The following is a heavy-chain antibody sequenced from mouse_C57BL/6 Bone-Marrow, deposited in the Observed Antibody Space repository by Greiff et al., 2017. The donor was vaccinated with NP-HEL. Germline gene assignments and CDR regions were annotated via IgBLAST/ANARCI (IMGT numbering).Heavy chain of an antibody. CDR1: GYAFSSYW. CDR3: ARLQGWLLFYAMDY. Sequence: VKLQESGAELVKPGASVKISCKASGYAFSSYWMNWVKQRPGKGLEWIGQIYPGDGDTNYNGKFKGKATLTADKSSSTAYMQLSSLTSEDSAVYFCARLQGWLLFYAMDYWGQGTSVTVSS. D-gene: IGHD2-3*01. CDR2: IYPGDGDT. V-gene: IGHV1-80*01. J-gene: IGHJ4*01.